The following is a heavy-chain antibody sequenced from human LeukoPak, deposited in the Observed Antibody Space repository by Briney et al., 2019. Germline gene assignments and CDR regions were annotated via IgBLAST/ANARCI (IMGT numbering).Heavy chain of an antibody. J-gene: IGHJ5*02. CDR1: GFSFSSYG. Sequence: PGGSLRLSCAASGFSFSSYGMHWVRQAPGKGLEWMTSISYDGSNKYYADSVKGRFTISRDNSKNTLYVEMNSLRAEDTAVYFCAKGPMAALKEGYNWFDPWGQGTLVTVSS. CDR3: AKGPMAALKEGYNWFDP. V-gene: IGHV3-30*18. D-gene: IGHD5-24*01. CDR2: ISYDGSNK.